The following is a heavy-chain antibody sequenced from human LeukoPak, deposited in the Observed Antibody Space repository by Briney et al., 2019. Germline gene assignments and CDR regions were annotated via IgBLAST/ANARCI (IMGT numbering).Heavy chain of an antibody. CDR3: ARALRVRGVIKYAFDI. J-gene: IGHJ4*02. Sequence: GGSLRLSCAASGFTFSSYSMNWVRQAPGKGLEWVSSISSSSSYIYYADSVKGRFTISRDNAKNSLYLQMNSLRAEDTAVYYCARALRVRGVIKYAFDIWGQGTLVTVSS. CDR1: GFTFSSYS. CDR2: ISSSSSYI. V-gene: IGHV3-21*01. D-gene: IGHD3-10*01.